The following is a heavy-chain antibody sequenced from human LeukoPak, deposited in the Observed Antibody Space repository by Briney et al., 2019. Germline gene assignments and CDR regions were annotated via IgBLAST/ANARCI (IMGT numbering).Heavy chain of an antibody. D-gene: IGHD2-2*01. CDR1: GYTFTSYD. V-gene: IGHV1-8*01. CDR3: ARSSYCSSTSCYGGGDWFDP. CDR2: MNPNSGNT. J-gene: IGHJ5*02. Sequence: ASVKVSCKASGYTFTSYDINWVRQATGQGLEWMGWMNPNSGNTGYAQKFQGRVTMTRNTSISTAYMELSSLRSEDTAVYYCARSSYCSSTSCYGGGDWFDPWGQGTLVTVSS.